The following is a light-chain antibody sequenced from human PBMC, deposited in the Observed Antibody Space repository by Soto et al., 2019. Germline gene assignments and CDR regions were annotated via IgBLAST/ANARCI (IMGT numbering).Light chain of an antibody. V-gene: IGKV3-20*01. CDR2: GAS. CDR1: QSVRSNY. Sequence: ETVLTQSPGTLSLSPGERATLSCRASQSVRSNYLACYRQTPGQAPRLLIYGASHRATGIPDRFSGSGSWTDITLIISRLEPEDFALYYCKQYGSSPWTFGQGTKVEIK. CDR3: KQYGSSPWT. J-gene: IGKJ1*01.